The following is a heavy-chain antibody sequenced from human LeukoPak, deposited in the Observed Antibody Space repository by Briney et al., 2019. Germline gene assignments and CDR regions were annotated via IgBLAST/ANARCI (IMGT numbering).Heavy chain of an antibody. J-gene: IGHJ4*02. CDR1: GFTFSSYS. D-gene: IGHD5-18*01. V-gene: IGHV3-21*01. Sequence: KPGGSLRLPCAASGFTFSSYSMNWVRQAPGKGLEWVSSISSSSSYIYYADSVKGRFTISRDNAKNSLYLQMNRLRAEDTAVYYCARDYLVDTAMVTEDYWGQGTLVTVSS. CDR3: ARDYLVDTAMVTEDY. CDR2: ISSSSSYI.